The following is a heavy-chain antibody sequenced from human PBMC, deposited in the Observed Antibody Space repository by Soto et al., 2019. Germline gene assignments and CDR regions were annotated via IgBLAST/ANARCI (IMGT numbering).Heavy chain of an antibody. D-gene: IGHD2-8*01. CDR3: ARSRYCTNGVCYIPPGYFQH. CDR2: ISSSSSTI. J-gene: IGHJ1*01. Sequence: PGGSLRLSCATSGFTFSRCDMNWVRQAPGKGLEWVSYISSSSSTIYYADSVKGRFTISRDNAKNSLYLQMNSLRDEDTAVYYCARSRYCTNGVCYIPPGYFQHWGQGTLVTVS. CDR1: GFTFSRCD. V-gene: IGHV3-48*02.